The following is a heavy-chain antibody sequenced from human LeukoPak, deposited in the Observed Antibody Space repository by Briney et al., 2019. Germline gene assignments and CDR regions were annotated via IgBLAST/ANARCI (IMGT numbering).Heavy chain of an antibody. CDR1: GYTFTGYY. J-gene: IGHJ5*02. Sequence: ASVKVSCKASGYTFTGYYMHWVRQAPGQGLEWMGWINPNSGGTNYAQNFQGRVTMTRDTSISTAYMELSSLRSDDTAVYFCARDTSEGDYAWWFDPWGQGTLVTVAS. CDR2: INPNSGGT. V-gene: IGHV1-2*02. D-gene: IGHD3-16*01. CDR3: ARDTSEGDYAWWFDP.